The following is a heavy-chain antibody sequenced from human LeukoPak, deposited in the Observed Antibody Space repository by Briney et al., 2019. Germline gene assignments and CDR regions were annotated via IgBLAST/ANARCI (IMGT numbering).Heavy chain of an antibody. J-gene: IGHJ4*02. CDR2: IRSKAYGGTT. V-gene: IGHV3-49*03. Sequence: GGSLRLSCTTSGFTFGDYAMSWFRQAPGKGLEWVGFIRSKAYGGTTEYAASVKGRFTISRDDSKSIAYLQMNSLKTEDTAVYYCTRAQLSGYYDFWSGYYGGVLDYWGLGTLVTVSS. CDR3: TRAQLSGYYDFWSGYYGGVLDY. CDR1: GFTFGDYA. D-gene: IGHD3-3*01.